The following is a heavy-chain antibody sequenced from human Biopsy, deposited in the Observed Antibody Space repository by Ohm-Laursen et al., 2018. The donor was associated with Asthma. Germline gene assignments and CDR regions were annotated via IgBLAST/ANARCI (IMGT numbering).Heavy chain of an antibody. D-gene: IGHD6-25*01. CDR2: IDKSSSTI. J-gene: IGHJ6*02. CDR3: ARVFESSEWGPFYHFGLDV. Sequence: SLRLSCTASGFTLSDYYMTWVRQAPGKGLEWVSYIDKSSSTIYYADSVKGRFTISRDNAQKSLYLQMGSLRAEDTAIYYCARVFESSEWGPFYHFGLDVWGQGTTVAVSS. V-gene: IGHV3-11*01. CDR1: GFTLSDYY.